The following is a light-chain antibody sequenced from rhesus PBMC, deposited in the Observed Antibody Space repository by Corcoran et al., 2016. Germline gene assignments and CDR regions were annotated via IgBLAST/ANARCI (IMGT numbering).Light chain of an antibody. CDR1: QGLNNY. V-gene: IGKV1-66*01. Sequence: DIQMTQSPSSPSASVGDRVTLTCRASQGLNNYLSWYQQKPGKAPKPLIYYASNLETGVPSRFSGSRSGTDYTLTISSLQPEDLATYYCQQYNNSPFTFGPGTKLDIK. CDR3: QQYNNSPFT. J-gene: IGKJ3*01. CDR2: YAS.